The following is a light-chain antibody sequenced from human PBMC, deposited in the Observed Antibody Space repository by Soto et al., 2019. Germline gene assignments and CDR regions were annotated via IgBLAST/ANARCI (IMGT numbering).Light chain of an antibody. V-gene: IGLV2-14*01. CDR1: SSDVGGYNY. CDR3: SSYTSGSPLVYV. J-gene: IGLJ1*01. CDR2: EVS. Sequence: QSALTQPASVSGSPGQSITISCTGTSSDVGGYNYVSWYQQHPGKAPKLMIYEVSNRPSGVSNRFSGSKSGNTASLTISGLQAEDEADYYSSSYTSGSPLVYVFGSGTKLTVL.